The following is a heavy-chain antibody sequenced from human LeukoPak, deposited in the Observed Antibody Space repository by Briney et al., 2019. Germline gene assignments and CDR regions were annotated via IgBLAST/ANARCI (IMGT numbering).Heavy chain of an antibody. CDR1: GFTFSSYW. V-gene: IGHV3-74*01. Sequence: PGGSLRLSCAASGFTFSSYWMHWVRQVPGRGLVWVSRINSDGSTTSYADSVKGRFTISRDNAKNTLYLQMNSLRADDTAVYYCARGSYYHPEYWGQGTLVTVSS. D-gene: IGHD1-26*01. CDR3: ARGSYYHPEY. CDR2: INSDGSTT. J-gene: IGHJ4*02.